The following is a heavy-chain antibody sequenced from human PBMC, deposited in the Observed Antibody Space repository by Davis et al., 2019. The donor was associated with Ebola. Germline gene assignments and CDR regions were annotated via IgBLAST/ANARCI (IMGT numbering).Heavy chain of an antibody. D-gene: IGHD1-26*01. Sequence: GESLKISCEASGFRFDDYTMHWVRQAPGKGLEWVSFVTWDGGATYYADSVKGRFTISRDNSKTSLYLQMNSLTEEDTALYFCATGLGASGSFDYWGQGTLVTVSS. J-gene: IGHJ4*02. V-gene: IGHV3-43*01. CDR1: GFRFDDYT. CDR3: ATGLGASGSFDY. CDR2: VTWDGGAT.